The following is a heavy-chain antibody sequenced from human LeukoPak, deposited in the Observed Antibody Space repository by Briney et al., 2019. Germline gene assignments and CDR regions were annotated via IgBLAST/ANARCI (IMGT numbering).Heavy chain of an antibody. D-gene: IGHD6-19*01. CDR2: IKQDGSET. Sequence: GGSLRLSCAASRFTLSNYWMSWVLQAPGKGLEWVANIKQDGSETYYVDSVKGRFTISRDNAKNSLSLQMNSLRAEDTAVYYCARQRGSGCLDYWGQGALVTVSS. J-gene: IGHJ4*02. CDR3: ARQRGSGCLDY. V-gene: IGHV3-7*01. CDR1: RFTLSNYW.